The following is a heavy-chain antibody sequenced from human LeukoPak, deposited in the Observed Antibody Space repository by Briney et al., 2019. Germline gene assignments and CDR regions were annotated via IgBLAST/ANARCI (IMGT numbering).Heavy chain of an antibody. V-gene: IGHV3-23*01. CDR1: GFTFSSYA. CDR2: IIGSGGST. CDR3: AKALSWLPNWFAP. J-gene: IGHJ5*02. Sequence: GGSLRLSCAASGFTFSSYAMSWVRQAPGKGLDGVAAIIGSGGSTYYADSVKGRVTISRDNSKNTLYLQMNSRRGEYTSVYYCAKALSWLPNWFAPWGQGTLVTVSS. D-gene: IGHD3-22*01.